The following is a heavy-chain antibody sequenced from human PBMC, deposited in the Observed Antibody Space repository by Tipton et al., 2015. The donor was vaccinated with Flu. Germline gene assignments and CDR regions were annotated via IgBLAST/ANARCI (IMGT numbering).Heavy chain of an antibody. CDR1: GFTFSNAW. Sequence: SLRLSCAASGFTFSNAWMSWVRQAPGKGLEWVGRIKSKTDGGTTDYAAPVKGRFTISRDDSKNTLYLQMNSLKTEDTAVYYCTTSRIQLWLSAFDIWGQGTMVTVSS. J-gene: IGHJ3*02. CDR3: TTSRIQLWLSAFDI. D-gene: IGHD5-18*01. V-gene: IGHV3-15*01. CDR2: IKSKTDGGTT.